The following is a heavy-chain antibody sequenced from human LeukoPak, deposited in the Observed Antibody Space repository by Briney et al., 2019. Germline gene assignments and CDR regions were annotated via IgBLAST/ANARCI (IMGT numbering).Heavy chain of an antibody. CDR1: GYPFTNYY. J-gene: IGHJ4*02. CDR2: INPSGGST. CDR3: ATIDGHYDSSGY. D-gene: IGHD3-22*01. Sequence: ASVKVSCKASGYPFTNYYIHWVRQAPEQGLEWMGIINPSGGSTNYAQKFQGRVTMTRDMSTSTVYMELSGLRSEDTAVYYCATIDGHYDSSGYWGQGTLVIVSS. V-gene: IGHV1-46*01.